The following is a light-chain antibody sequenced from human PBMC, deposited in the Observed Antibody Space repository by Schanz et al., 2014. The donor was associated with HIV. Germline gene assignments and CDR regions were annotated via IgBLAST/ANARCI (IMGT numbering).Light chain of an antibody. CDR3: ATWDSALREVV. CDR1: TSNIGKNY. J-gene: IGLJ2*01. CDR2: DNS. Sequence: QSVLTQPPSVSAAPGQKVTISCSGGTSNIGKNYVSWYQQLPGTAPKVLIYDNSKRPSGIPGRFSGSKTGTSGTLAISGLQTGDEADYYCATWDSALREVVFGGGTKLTVL. V-gene: IGLV1-51*01.